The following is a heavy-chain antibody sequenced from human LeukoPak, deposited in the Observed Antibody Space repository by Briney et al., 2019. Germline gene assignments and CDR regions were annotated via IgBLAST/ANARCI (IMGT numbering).Heavy chain of an antibody. D-gene: IGHD2-2*01. CDR3: ARDPRTMYYFDY. V-gene: IGHV3-21*01. J-gene: IGHJ4*02. CDR1: GFTFDDYG. CDR2: ISSSSSYI. Sequence: GALRLSCAASGFTFDDYGMSWVRQAPGKGLEWVSSISSSSSYIYYADSVKGRFTISRDNAKNSLYLQMNSLRAEDTAVYYCARDPRTMYYFDYWGQGTLVTVSS.